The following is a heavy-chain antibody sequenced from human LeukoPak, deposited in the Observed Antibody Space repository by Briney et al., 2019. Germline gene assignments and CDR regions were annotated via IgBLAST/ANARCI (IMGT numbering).Heavy chain of an antibody. CDR2: ISTYSGDT. CDR3: ARGGHYDFWSGPPDF. CDR1: GYTFTGYY. J-gene: IGHJ4*02. Sequence: ASVKVSCKASGYTFTGYYMHWVRLAPGQGLEWMGRISTYSGDTNYAQKFQGRVTMTTDTSTSTAFMDLKSLRSDDTAVYYCARGGHYDFWSGPPDFWGQGTLVTVSS. D-gene: IGHD3-3*01. V-gene: IGHV1-18*04.